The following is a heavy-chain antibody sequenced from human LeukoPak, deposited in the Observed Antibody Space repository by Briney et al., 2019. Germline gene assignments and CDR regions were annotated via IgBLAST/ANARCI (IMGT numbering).Heavy chain of an antibody. J-gene: IGHJ3*02. CDR3: ANDVSSNYSHDAFDI. CDR1: GFTFSNFG. CDR2: ISYDGSNK. Sequence: GGPLRLSCASSGFTFSNFGMHWVRQAPGKGLEWVAVISYDGSNKYYADSVKGRFIISRDNSKNTLYLQMDSLRAEDTAVYYCANDVSSNYSHDAFDIWGQGTMVTVSS. D-gene: IGHD4-11*01. V-gene: IGHV3-30*18.